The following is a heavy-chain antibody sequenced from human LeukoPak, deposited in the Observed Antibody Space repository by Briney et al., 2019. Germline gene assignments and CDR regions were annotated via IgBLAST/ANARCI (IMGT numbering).Heavy chain of an antibody. CDR3: ASFSPGYCSGGSCSPFDY. Sequence: RTSETLSLTCTVSGGSISSYYWSWIRQPAGKGLGWIGRIYTSGSTNYNPSLKSRVTMSVDTSKNQFSLKLSSVTAADTAVYYCASFSPGYCSGGSCSPFDYWGQGTLVTVSS. V-gene: IGHV4-4*07. D-gene: IGHD2-15*01. CDR1: GGSISSYY. CDR2: IYTSGST. J-gene: IGHJ4*02.